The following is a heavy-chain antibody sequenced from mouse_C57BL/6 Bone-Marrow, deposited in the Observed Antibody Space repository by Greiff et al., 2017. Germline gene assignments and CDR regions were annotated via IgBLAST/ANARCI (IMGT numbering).Heavy chain of an antibody. CDR2: ISNGGGST. CDR3: ARREDYYVMDY. CDR1: GFTFSGYY. J-gene: IGHJ4*01. Sequence: EVHLVESGGGLVQPGGSLKLSCAASGFTFSGYYMYWVRQTPEKRLEWVAYISNGGGSTYYPDTVKGRFTISRDNAKNTLYLQMSRLKSEDTAMYYCARREDYYVMDYWGQGTSVTVSS. V-gene: IGHV5-12*01.